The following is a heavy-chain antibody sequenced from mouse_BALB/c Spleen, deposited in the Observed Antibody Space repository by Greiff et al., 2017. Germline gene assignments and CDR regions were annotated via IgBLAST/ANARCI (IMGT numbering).Heavy chain of an antibody. CDR1: GFTFSSYG. V-gene: IGHV5-6-3*01. CDR3: ARQNGNLYAMDY. J-gene: IGHJ4*01. CDR2: INSNGGST. Sequence: EVHLVESGGGLVQPGGSLKLSCAASGFTFSSYGMSWVRQTPDKRLELVATINSNGGSTYYPDSVKGRFTISRDNAKNTLYLQMSSLKSEDTAMYYCARQNGNLYAMDYWGQGTSVTVSS. D-gene: IGHD2-1*01.